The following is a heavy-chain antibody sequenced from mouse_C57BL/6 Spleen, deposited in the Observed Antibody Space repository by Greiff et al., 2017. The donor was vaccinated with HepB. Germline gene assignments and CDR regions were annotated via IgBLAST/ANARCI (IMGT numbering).Heavy chain of an antibody. CDR2: IYPGDGDT. J-gene: IGHJ4*01. CDR3: AREDYSNYGDYAMDY. Sequence: LVESGPELVKPGASVKISCKASGYAFSSSWMNWVKQRPGKGLEWIGRIYPGDGDTNYNGKFKGKATLTADKSSSTAYMQLSSLTSEDSAVYFCAREDYSNYGDYAMDYWGQGTSVTVSS. V-gene: IGHV1-82*01. D-gene: IGHD2-5*01. CDR1: GYAFSSSW.